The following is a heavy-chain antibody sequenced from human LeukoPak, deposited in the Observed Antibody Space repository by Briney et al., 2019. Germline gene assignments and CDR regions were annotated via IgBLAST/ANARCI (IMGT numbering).Heavy chain of an antibody. V-gene: IGHV3-30*14. D-gene: IGHD3-22*01. CDR3: ARGYYYYDSSGHLNY. CDR2: ISYDGSNK. CDR1: GFTFSSYA. Sequence: PGGSLRLSCAASGFTFSSYAMHWVRQAPGKGLEWVAVISYDGSNKYYADSVKGRFTISRDNSKNTLYLQMNSLRAEDTAVYYCARGYYYYDSSGHLNYWGQGTLVTVSS. J-gene: IGHJ4*02.